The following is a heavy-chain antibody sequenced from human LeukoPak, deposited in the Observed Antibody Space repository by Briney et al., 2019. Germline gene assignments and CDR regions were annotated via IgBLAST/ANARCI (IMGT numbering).Heavy chain of an antibody. J-gene: IGHJ4*02. V-gene: IGHV1-46*04. Sequence: ASVKVSCKASGYTFTNYYIHWVRQAPGQGLEWMGIINPSGGSTNYAQKLQGRVTMTRDTSTSTVYMELSSLGSEDTAVYYCARDESRGHDYWGQGTLVIVSS. CDR2: INPSGGST. D-gene: IGHD3-22*01. CDR1: GYTFTNYY. CDR3: ARDESRGHDY.